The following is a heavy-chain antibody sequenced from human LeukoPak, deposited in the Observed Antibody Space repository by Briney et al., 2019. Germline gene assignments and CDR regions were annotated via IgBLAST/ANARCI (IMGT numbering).Heavy chain of an antibody. V-gene: IGHV3-48*03. J-gene: IGHJ4*02. CDR2: ISSSGSNI. CDR1: AFTFSSYE. CDR3: ASSPLYDFWSGYSLDY. D-gene: IGHD3-3*01. Sequence: GGSLRLSCAASAFTFSSYEMNWVRQAPGKGLEWVSYISSSGSNIYYADSVKGRFTISRDNAKNSLYLQMNSLRAEDTAVYYCASSPLYDFWSGYSLDYWGQGTLVTVSS.